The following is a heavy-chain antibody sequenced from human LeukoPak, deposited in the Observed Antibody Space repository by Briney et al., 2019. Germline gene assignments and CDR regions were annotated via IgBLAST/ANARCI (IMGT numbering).Heavy chain of an antibody. V-gene: IGHV4-59*01. CDR2: IDYSGST. CDR3: AREGKLTGYFGGLGFNY. CDR1: GGSISSYY. D-gene: IGHD4-23*01. J-gene: IGHJ4*02. Sequence: SETLSLTCTVSGGSISSYYWSWIRQPPGKGLEWIGNIDYSGSTIYNPALKSRVTVSVDTSKNQFSLNLTSVIAADTAVYYCAREGKLTGYFGGLGFNYWGQGILVTVSS.